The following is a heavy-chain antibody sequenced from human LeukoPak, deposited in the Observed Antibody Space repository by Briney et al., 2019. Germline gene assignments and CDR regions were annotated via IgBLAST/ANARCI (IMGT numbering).Heavy chain of an antibody. CDR2: MNPNSGNT. CDR3: ASRDGWFDP. CDR1: GYTFTGYY. Sequence: ASVKVSCKASGYTFTGYYMHWVRQAPGQGLESMGWMNPNSGNTGYAQKFQGRVTMTRNTSISTAYMELSSLRSEDTAVYYCASRDGWFDPWGQGTLVTVSS. J-gene: IGHJ5*02. D-gene: IGHD3-10*01. V-gene: IGHV1-8*02.